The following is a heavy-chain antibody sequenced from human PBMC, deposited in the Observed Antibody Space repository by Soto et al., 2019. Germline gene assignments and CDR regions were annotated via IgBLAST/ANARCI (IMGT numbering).Heavy chain of an antibody. V-gene: IGHV5-10-1*01. Sequence: PXGSLKISCQACGYSFTAYWITWVRQMPGKGLEWMATIDPSDSYVDYSPSFRGHVTFSVDRSITTVYLQWNSLKASDSAMYFCTRRASSSFYHFDFWGQGALVTVSS. CDR2: IDPSDSYV. D-gene: IGHD2-2*01. CDR1: GYSFTAYW. J-gene: IGHJ4*02. CDR3: TRRASSSFYHFDF.